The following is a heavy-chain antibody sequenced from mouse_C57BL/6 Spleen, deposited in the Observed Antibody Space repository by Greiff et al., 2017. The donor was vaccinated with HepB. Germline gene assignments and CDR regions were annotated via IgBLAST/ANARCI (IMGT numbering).Heavy chain of an antibody. CDR2: INPNNGGT. D-gene: IGHD2-3*01. J-gene: IGHJ2*01. V-gene: IGHV1-26*01. Sequence: VQLQQSGPELVKPGASVKISCKASGYTFTDYYMNWVKQSHGKSLEWIGDINPNNGGTSYNQKFKGKATLTVDKSSSTAYMELRSLTSEDSAVYYCARDDDGYPYFDYWGQGTTLTVSS. CDR3: ARDDDGYPYFDY. CDR1: GYTFTDYY.